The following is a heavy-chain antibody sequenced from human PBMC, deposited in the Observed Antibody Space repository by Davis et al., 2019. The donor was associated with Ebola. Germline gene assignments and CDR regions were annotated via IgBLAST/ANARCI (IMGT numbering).Heavy chain of an antibody. V-gene: IGHV5-51*01. CDR2: IYPGDSDT. CDR1: GYSFTSYW. CDR3: ARQEALYGSIDN. Sequence: GESLKISCKGSGYSFTSYWIGWVRQMPGKGLEWLGTIYPGDSDTRYSPSFQGQVTIPADKSISTAYLQWSSLKASDTAMYYCARQEALYGSIDNWGQGTLVTVSS. D-gene: IGHD6-13*01. J-gene: IGHJ4*02.